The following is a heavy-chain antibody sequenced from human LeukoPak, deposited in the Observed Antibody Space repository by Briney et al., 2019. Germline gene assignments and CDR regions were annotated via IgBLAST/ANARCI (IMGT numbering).Heavy chain of an antibody. J-gene: IGHJ4*02. CDR1: GGSFSGYY. CDR2: INHSGST. V-gene: IGHV4-34*01. CDR3: ARGLVIPGTTFDY. Sequence: SETLSLTCAVYGGSFSGYYWSWIRQPPGKGLEWIGEINHSGSTNYNPSLKSRVTISVDTSKNQFSLKLSSVTAADTAVYYCARGLVIPGTTFDYWGQGTLVTVFS. D-gene: IGHD1-20*01.